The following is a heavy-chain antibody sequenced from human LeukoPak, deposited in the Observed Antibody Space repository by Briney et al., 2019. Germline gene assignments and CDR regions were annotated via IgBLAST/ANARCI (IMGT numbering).Heavy chain of an antibody. CDR2: IYYSGTT. CDR3: ARGGSYHGY. V-gene: IGHV4-59*01. Sequence: PSETLSLTCTVAGDSISGYYWSWIRQPPGKGLEWIGNIYYSGTTNHNPSLKSRVTISVDTSKNQFSLKLSSVTAADTATYYCARGGSYHGYWGQGTLVTVSS. CDR1: GDSISGYY. J-gene: IGHJ4*02. D-gene: IGHD1-26*01.